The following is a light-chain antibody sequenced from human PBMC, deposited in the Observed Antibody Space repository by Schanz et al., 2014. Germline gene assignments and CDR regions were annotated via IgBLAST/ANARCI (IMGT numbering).Light chain of an antibody. CDR1: SSDVGGYNY. CDR2: DVS. J-gene: IGLJ2*01. CDR3: SSYTSSSTLI. V-gene: IGLV2-14*03. Sequence: QSALTQPASVSGSPGQSITISCTGSSSDVGGYNYVSWYQHHPGKAPKVIIYDVSNRPSGVSNRFSGSKSGNTASLTISGLQAEDEADYYCSSYTSSSTLIFGGGTKLTVL.